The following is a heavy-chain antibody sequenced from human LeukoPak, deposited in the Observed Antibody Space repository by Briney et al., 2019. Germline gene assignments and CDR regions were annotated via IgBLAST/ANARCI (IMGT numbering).Heavy chain of an antibody. D-gene: IGHD6-19*01. CDR1: GFTFSSYA. V-gene: IGHV3-23*01. J-gene: IGHJ4*02. Sequence: PGGSLRLSCAASGFTFSSYAMSWVRQAPGKGLEWVSAISGSGGSTYYADSVKGRFTISRDNSKNTLYLQMNSRRAEGTAVYYCAKVSSGWTYFHYWGQGTLVTVSS. CDR3: AKVSSGWTYFHY. CDR2: ISGSGGST.